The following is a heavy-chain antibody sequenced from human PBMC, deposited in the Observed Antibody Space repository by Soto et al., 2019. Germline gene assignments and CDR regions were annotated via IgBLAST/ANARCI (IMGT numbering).Heavy chain of an antibody. V-gene: IGHV3-11*06. CDR3: ARAEHSGSDRDAFDI. D-gene: IGHD1-26*01. J-gene: IGHJ3*02. CDR2: ISSSSSYT. CDR1: GFTFSDYY. Sequence: QVQLVESGGGLVKPGGSLRLSCAASGFTFSDYYMSWIRQAPGKGLEWVSYISSSSSYTNYADSVKGRFTISRDNAKNSLYLQMNSLRAEDTAVYYCARAEHSGSDRDAFDIWGQGTMVTVSS.